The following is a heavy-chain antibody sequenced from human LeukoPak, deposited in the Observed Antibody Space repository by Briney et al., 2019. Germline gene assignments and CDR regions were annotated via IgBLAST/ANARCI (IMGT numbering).Heavy chain of an antibody. CDR2: INPNSGGT. V-gene: IGHV1-2*06. Sequence: ASVKVSCKASGYTFTGYYMHWVRQAPGQGLEWMGRINPNSGGTNYAQKFQGRVTMTRDTSISTAYMELSRLRSDDTAAYYCAREHTAMVTFDYWGQGTLVTVSS. J-gene: IGHJ4*02. CDR1: GYTFTGYY. D-gene: IGHD5-18*01. CDR3: AREHTAMVTFDY.